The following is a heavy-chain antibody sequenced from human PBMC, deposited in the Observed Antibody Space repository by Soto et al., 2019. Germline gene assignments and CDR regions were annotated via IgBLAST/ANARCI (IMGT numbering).Heavy chain of an antibody. J-gene: IGHJ4*02. CDR3: AGWSQTLAALDY. CDR1: GGSISSYY. D-gene: IGHD6-13*01. Sequence: SETLSLTCTVSGGSISSYYWSWIRQPPGKGLEWIGYIYYSGSTNYNPSLKSRVTISVDTPKNQFSLKLSSVTAADTAVYYCAGWSQTLAALDYWGQGTLVTVSS. CDR2: IYYSGST. V-gene: IGHV4-59*08.